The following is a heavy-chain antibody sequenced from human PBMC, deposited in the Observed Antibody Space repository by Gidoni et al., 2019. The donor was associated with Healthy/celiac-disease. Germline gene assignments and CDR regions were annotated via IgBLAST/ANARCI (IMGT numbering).Heavy chain of an antibody. CDR2: ISYDGSNK. CDR1: GFTFSSYA. J-gene: IGHJ4*02. D-gene: IGHD1-26*01. CDR3: ARKGEGATLGLDY. Sequence: QVQLVESGGGVVQPGRSLRLSCAASGFTFSSYAMHWVRQAPGKGLEWVAVISYDGSNKYYADSVKGRFTISRDNSKNTLYLQMNSLRAEDTAVYYCARKGEGATLGLDYWGQGTLVTVSS. V-gene: IGHV3-30-3*01.